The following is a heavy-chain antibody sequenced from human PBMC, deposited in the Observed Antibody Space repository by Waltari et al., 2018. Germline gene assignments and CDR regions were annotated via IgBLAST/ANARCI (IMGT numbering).Heavy chain of an antibody. J-gene: IGHJ4*02. CDR2: IYYSGNT. CDR1: GGSIVTSIHY. D-gene: IGHD1-26*01. V-gene: IGHV4-39*01. Sequence: LQLHGSRPGLVKPSETLSFTCAVSGGSIVTSIHYWRCIRQPPGTGLEWIGSIYYSGNTYYNPSLKSRVTISVDTSKNQFSLRLSSATAADTAVYYCARSGTYRGYFDYWGQGTLVTVSS. CDR3: ARSGTYRGYFDY.